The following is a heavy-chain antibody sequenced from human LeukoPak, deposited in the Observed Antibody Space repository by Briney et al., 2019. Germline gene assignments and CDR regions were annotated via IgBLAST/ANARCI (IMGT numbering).Heavy chain of an antibody. J-gene: IGHJ5*02. D-gene: IGHD6-19*01. Sequence: GESLKISCKGSGYSFPNYWIGWVRQMPGKGLEWMGIIYPGDSDTRYSPSFQGQVTISADKSISTAHLQWSSLKASDTAMYYCARRGPSSGRDNWFDPWGQGTLVTVSS. CDR2: IYPGDSDT. CDR3: ARRGPSSGRDNWFDP. V-gene: IGHV5-51*01. CDR1: GYSFPNYW.